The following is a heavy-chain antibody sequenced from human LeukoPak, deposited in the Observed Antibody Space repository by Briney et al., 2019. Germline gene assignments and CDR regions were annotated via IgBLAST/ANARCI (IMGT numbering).Heavy chain of an antibody. CDR3: ARIGLGELSFLPEEAFDI. CDR1: GGSTSSSSYY. J-gene: IGHJ3*02. D-gene: IGHD3-16*02. CDR2: IYTSGTI. V-gene: IGHV4-61*02. Sequence: PSETLSLTRTVSGGSTSSSSYYWSWIRQPAGTALEWIGRIYTSGTITYNPSLKSRVTMSVDTSKNQFSLKLSSVTAADTAVYYCARIGLGELSFLPEEAFDIWGQGTMVTVSS.